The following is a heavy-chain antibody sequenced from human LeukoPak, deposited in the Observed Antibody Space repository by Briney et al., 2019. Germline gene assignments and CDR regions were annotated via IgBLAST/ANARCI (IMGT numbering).Heavy chain of an antibody. Sequence: SETLSLTCTVSGGSISSSSYYWGWIRQPPGQGLEWNVSNYCSGSTYYNPSLKGRVTISVDTSKNQFSLKLSSVTAADTAVYYCTRHSRYVYWGQGTLVTVSS. D-gene: IGHD2-2*01. CDR2: NYCSGST. J-gene: IGHJ4*02. V-gene: IGHV4-39*01. CDR1: GGSISSSSYY. CDR3: TRHSRYVY.